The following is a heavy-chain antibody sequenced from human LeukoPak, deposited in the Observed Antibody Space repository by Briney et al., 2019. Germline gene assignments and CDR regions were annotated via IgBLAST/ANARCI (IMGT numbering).Heavy chain of an antibody. CDR2: ISSSSSYI. Sequence: GGSLRLSCAASGFTFSSYSMNWVRQAPGKGLEWVSSISSSSSYIYYADSVKGRFTISRDNAKNSLYLQMNSLRAEDAAVYYCASLGDSSGYYSHSGGAFDIWGQGTMVTVSS. D-gene: IGHD3-22*01. J-gene: IGHJ3*02. CDR3: ASLGDSSGYYSHSGGAFDI. CDR1: GFTFSSYS. V-gene: IGHV3-21*01.